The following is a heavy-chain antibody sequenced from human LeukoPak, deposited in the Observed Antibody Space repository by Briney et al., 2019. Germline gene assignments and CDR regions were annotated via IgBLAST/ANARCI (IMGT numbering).Heavy chain of an antibody. D-gene: IGHD6-19*01. J-gene: IGHJ4*02. Sequence: SETLSLICTVSGGSISSGDYYWSWIRQPPGKGLEWIGEINHRGSTNYTPSLKSRVTVSVDTSKNQFSLKLSSVTAADTAVYFCARGDPRRYSSAWFYDFDHWGQGSLVTVSS. CDR3: ARGDPRRYSSAWFYDFDH. CDR1: GGSISSGDYY. CDR2: INHRGST. V-gene: IGHV4-39*07.